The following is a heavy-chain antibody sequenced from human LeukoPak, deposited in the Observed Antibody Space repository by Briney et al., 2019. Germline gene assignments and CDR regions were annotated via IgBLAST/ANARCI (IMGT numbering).Heavy chain of an antibody. V-gene: IGHV4-34*01. CDR1: GGSFSGYY. CDR2: INRSGST. CDR3: ARGGGYGYYYYYYMDV. Sequence: SETLSLTCALYGGSFSGYYWSWIRQPPGKGLEWIGEINRSGSTNYNPSLKSRVTISVDTSKNQFSLKLSSVTAADTAVYYCARGGGYGYYYYYYMDVWGKGTTVTVSS. J-gene: IGHJ6*03. D-gene: IGHD3-22*01.